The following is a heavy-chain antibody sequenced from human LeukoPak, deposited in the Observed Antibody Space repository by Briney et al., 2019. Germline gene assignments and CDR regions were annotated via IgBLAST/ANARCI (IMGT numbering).Heavy chain of an antibody. CDR1: GFTFSSDV. D-gene: IGHD3-16*02. J-gene: IGHJ4*02. Sequence: PPGGSLRLSCAASGFTFSSDVMGWVRQAPGKGLEWVSSITGSGGSTNYAASVKGRFTISRDNSKNTLYLQMNSLRAEDTAVYYCAKDYRWGQGILVTVSS. V-gene: IGHV3-23*01. CDR2: ITGSGGST. CDR3: AKDYR.